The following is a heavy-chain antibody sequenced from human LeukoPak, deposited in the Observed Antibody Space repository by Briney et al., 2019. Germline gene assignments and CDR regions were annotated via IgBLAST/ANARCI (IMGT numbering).Heavy chain of an antibody. J-gene: IGHJ4*02. CDR2: INPSVGST. Sequence: GASVKVSCKASGYTFTGYYMHWVRQAPGQGLEWVGIINPSVGSTSYAQKFQGRVTMTRDTSTSTIYMELSSLRYEDTAVYYCARAPDNYGIDDYWGQGTLVTVSS. CDR1: GYTFTGYY. V-gene: IGHV1-46*01. CDR3: ARAPDNYGIDDY. D-gene: IGHD5-18*01.